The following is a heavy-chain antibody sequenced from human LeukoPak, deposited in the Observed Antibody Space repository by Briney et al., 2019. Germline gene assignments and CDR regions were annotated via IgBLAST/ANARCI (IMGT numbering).Heavy chain of an antibody. J-gene: IGHJ4*02. CDR1: GGSISSSSYY. V-gene: IGHV4-39*01. CDR3: ARGLLD. Sequence: SETLSLTCTVSGGSISSSSYYWGWIRQPPGKGLEWIGNIYYSGSTYYNPSLKSRVTISVDTSKNQFSLKLSSLTAADTAEYYCARGLLDWGQGTLVIVSS. D-gene: IGHD3/OR15-3a*01. CDR2: IYYSGST.